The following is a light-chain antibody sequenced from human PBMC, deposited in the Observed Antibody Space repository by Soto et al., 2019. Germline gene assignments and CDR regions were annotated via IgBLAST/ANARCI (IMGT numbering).Light chain of an antibody. V-gene: IGKV3-15*01. CDR2: DAT. CDR3: QQHYESVT. Sequence: EIVMTQSPATLSVSPGETATLSCRASQSVSNNLVWYQQKPGQAPRLLIYDATTRATGIPARCSGSGSGTEFILIISRLQSEDFAVYCWQQHYESVTFGGGTKVEI. CDR1: QSVSNN. J-gene: IGKJ4*01.